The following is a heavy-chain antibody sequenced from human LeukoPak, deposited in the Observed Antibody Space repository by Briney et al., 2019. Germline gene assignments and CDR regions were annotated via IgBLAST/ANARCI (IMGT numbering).Heavy chain of an antibody. D-gene: IGHD4-17*01. Sequence: SETLSLTCTVSGGSISSYYWSWIRQPPGKGLEGIGYIYYSGSTNYNPSLKSRVTISVDTSKNQFSLKLSSVTAADTAVYYCASQNGYGDLDYWGQGTLVTVSS. CDR2: IYYSGST. J-gene: IGHJ4*02. CDR1: GGSISSYY. CDR3: ASQNGYGDLDY. V-gene: IGHV4-59*01.